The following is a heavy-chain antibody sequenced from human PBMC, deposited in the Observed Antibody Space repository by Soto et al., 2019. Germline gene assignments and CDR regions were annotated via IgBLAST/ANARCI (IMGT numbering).Heavy chain of an antibody. CDR3: ARDYTARLNGYYYGMDL. CDR1: GFTFNIYA. V-gene: IGHV3-23*01. CDR2: ISGSGGST. D-gene: IGHD6-6*01. J-gene: IGHJ6*02. Sequence: GGSLRLSCAASGFTFNIYAMNWVRQAPGKGLEWVSTISGSGGSTYYADSVKGRFTVSRDNSKSTLYLQINSLRAEDTAVYYCARDYTARLNGYYYGMDLWGQGTSVTVSS.